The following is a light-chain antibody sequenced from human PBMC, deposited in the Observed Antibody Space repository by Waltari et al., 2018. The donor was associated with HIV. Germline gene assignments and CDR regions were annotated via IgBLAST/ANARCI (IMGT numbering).Light chain of an antibody. CDR2: LNSDGSH. CDR3: QTWDTGIRV. V-gene: IGLV4-69*01. CDR1: SGHSNYD. J-gene: IGLJ3*02. Sequence: SLGASVKFTCTLSSGHSNYDIAWHQQQPEKGPRYLMKLNSDGSHSKGDGIPDRFSGSSSGAERYLTISSLQSEDEADYYCQTWDTGIRVFGGGTKLTVL.